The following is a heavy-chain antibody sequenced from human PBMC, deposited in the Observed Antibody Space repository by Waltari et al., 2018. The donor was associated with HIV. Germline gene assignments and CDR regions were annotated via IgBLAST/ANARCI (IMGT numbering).Heavy chain of an antibody. CDR3: AKEGVEGPLPAALFDYYYYGMDV. V-gene: IGHV3-23*01. Sequence: EVQLLESGGGLVQPGGSLRLSCAASGFTFSSYAMSWVRQAPGKGLEWVSAIRGSGGSTYYADSVKGRFTISRDNSKNTLYLQMNSLRAEDTAVYYCAKEGVEGPLPAALFDYYYYGMDVWGQGTTVTVSS. CDR1: GFTFSSYA. CDR2: IRGSGGST. J-gene: IGHJ6*02. D-gene: IGHD2-2*01.